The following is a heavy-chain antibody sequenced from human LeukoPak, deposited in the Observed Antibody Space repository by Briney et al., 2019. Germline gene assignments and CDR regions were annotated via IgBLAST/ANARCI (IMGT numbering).Heavy chain of an antibody. CDR3: ARGATVLYYYGMDV. D-gene: IGHD3-10*02. CDR2: IYYSGST. V-gene: IGHV4-31*03. Sequence: SETLSLTCTVSGGSISSGGYYWSWIRQHPGKGLEWIGYIYYSGSTYYSPSLKSRVTISVDTSKNQFSLKLSSVTAADTAVYYCARGATVLYYYGMDVWGQGTTVTVSS. J-gene: IGHJ6*02. CDR1: GGSISSGGYY.